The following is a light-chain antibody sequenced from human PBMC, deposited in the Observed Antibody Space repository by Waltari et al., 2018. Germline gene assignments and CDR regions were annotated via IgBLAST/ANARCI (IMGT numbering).Light chain of an antibody. CDR1: QSISNW. CDR2: KAF. V-gene: IGKV1-5*03. J-gene: IGKJ4*01. CDR3: QQYNSYSLLT. Sequence: DIQMTQSPSTLSVSVGDRIIITCRASQSISNWLAWYQQKPGKAPKLLIYKAFTLETGVPSRFSGSGSGTVFTLTISSLQPDDFATYYCQQYNSYSLLTFGGGTKVEIE.